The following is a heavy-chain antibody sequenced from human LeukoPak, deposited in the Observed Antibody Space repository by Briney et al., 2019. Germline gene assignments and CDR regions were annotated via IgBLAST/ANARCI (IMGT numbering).Heavy chain of an antibody. J-gene: IGHJ4*02. CDR3: ARGRAYYYDSSGYSYFDY. CDR1: GGSFSGYY. D-gene: IGHD3-22*01. CDR2: INHSGST. V-gene: IGHV4-34*01. Sequence: SEALSHTCAVYGGSFSGYYWSWIRQPPGKGLEWIGEINHSGSTNYNPSLKSRVTISVDTSKNQFSLKLSSVTAADTAVYYCARGRAYYYDSSGYSYFDYWGQGTLVTVSS.